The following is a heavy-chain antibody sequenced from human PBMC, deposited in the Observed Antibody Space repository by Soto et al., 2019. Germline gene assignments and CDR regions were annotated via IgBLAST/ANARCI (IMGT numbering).Heavy chain of an antibody. CDR1: GFTFSSYW. D-gene: IGHD5-12*01. Sequence: GGSLRLSCAASGFTFSSYWMHWVRQAPGKGLVWVSRINSDGSSTSYADSVKGRFTISRDNAKNTLYLQMNSLRAEDTVVYYCARGGYSGYCDYWGQGTLVTVSS. J-gene: IGHJ4*02. CDR3: ARGGYSGYCDY. CDR2: INSDGSST. V-gene: IGHV3-74*01.